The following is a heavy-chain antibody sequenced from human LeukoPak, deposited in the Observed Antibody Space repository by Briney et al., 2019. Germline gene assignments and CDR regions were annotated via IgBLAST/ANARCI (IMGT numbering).Heavy chain of an antibody. D-gene: IGHD3-22*01. CDR1: GGSFSGYY. Sequence: SETLSLTCAVYGGSFSGYYWSWIRQPPGKGLEWIGEINHSGSTNYNPPLKSRVTISVDTSKNQFSLKLSSVTAADTAVYYCARGRTYYYDSSGSLVRNSDAFDIWGQGTMVTVSS. CDR2: INHSGST. CDR3: ARGRTYYYDSSGSLVRNSDAFDI. J-gene: IGHJ3*02. V-gene: IGHV4-34*01.